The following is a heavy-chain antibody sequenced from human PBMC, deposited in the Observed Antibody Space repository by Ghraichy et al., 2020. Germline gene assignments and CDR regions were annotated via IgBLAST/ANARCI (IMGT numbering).Heavy chain of an antibody. Sequence: SETLSLTCAVYGGSLTNYYWDWIRQTPGKGLEWIGEINHSGSTNYNPSLKSRVAISLDTSKNQFFLKLNSVTVADTAVYFCARRSIRSTVVVQPPTRGGCDPWGRGVLVTVSS. CDR2: INHSGST. V-gene: IGHV4-34*01. CDR3: ARRSIRSTVVVQPPTRGGCDP. J-gene: IGHJ5*02. D-gene: IGHD1-1*01. CDR1: GGSLTNYY.